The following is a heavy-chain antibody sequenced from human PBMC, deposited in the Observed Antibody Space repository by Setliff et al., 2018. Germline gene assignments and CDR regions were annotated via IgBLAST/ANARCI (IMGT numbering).Heavy chain of an antibody. Sequence: PGESLKISCKAAGYSFTKYWIGWVRQMPGKGLEWMGIIDPADSDTTYSPSFQGQVTISADKSIGTAYLQWSSLKASDTAIYYCARPAYSSRWYEIKGFDYWGQGTLVTVSS. CDR1: GYSFTKYW. V-gene: IGHV5-51*01. CDR3: ARPAYSSRWYEIKGFDY. CDR2: IDPADSDT. J-gene: IGHJ4*02. D-gene: IGHD6-13*01.